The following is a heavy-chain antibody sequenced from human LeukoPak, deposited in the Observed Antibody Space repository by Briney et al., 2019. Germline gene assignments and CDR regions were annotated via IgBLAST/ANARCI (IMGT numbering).Heavy chain of an antibody. CDR1: GYTFTSYG. CDR2: ISAYNGNT. CDR3: ARDHNYDYVWGSYRPFDY. V-gene: IGHV1-18*01. J-gene: IGHJ4*02. D-gene: IGHD3-16*02. Sequence: GASVKVSCKASGYTFTSYGISWVRQAPGQGLEWMGWISAYNGNTNYAQKLQGRVTMTTDTSTSTAYMELRSLRSDDTAVYYCARDHNYDYVWGSYRPFDYWGQGTLVTVSS.